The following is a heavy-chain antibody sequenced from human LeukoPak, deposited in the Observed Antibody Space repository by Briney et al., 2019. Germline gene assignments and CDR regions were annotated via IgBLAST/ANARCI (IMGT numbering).Heavy chain of an antibody. Sequence: PGGSLRLSCAASGFTFDDYAMHWVRRAPGKGLEWVSGVTWESANIGYADSVKGRFTVSRDNAKNSLYLQMTSLRAEDTAIYYCVKEDTKYTYGSPFDSWGQGTLVTVSS. D-gene: IGHD5-18*01. CDR1: GFTFDDYA. V-gene: IGHV3-9*01. J-gene: IGHJ5*01. CDR3: VKEDTKYTYGSPFDS. CDR2: VTWESANI.